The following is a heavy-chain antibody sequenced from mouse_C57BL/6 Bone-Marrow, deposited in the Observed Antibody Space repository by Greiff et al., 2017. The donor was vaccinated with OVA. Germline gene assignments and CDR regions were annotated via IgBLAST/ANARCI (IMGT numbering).Heavy chain of an antibody. D-gene: IGHD2-3*01. CDR1: GFNIKNNY. J-gene: IGHJ3*01. CDR3: AGYDGDDPCAY. CDR2: IDPANGNT. Sequence: EVQLQQSGAELVRPGASVKLSCTASGFNIKNNYMHWVKQRPEQGLEWIGRIDPANGNTKYAPKFQGKATITADTSSNTAYLQLSSLTPGDTAVYYSAGYDGDDPCAYWGQGTLLPVSA. V-gene: IGHV14-3*01.